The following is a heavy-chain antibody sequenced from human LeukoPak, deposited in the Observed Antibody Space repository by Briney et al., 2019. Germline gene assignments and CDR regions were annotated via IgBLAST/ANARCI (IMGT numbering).Heavy chain of an antibody. Sequence: GGSLRLSCAASGFTFSSYAMSWVRQAPGKGLEWVSAISGSGGSTYYADSVKGRFTISRDNSKNTLYLQMNSLRAEATAVYYCAKMARVNIAARPGYFDYWGQGTLVTVSS. D-gene: IGHD6-6*01. V-gene: IGHV3-23*01. CDR1: GFTFSSYA. CDR3: AKMARVNIAARPGYFDY. J-gene: IGHJ4*02. CDR2: ISGSGGST.